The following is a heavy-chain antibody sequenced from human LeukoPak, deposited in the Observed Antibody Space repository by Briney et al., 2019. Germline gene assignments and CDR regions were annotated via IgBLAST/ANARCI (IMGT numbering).Heavy chain of an antibody. CDR3: AIQNPLLVLGY. CDR2: INSDGSST. V-gene: IGHV3-74*01. D-gene: IGHD2-21*01. J-gene: IGHJ4*02. CDR1: GFTFSSFW. Sequence: GGSLRLSCAASGFTFSSFWMHWVRQGPGKGLVWVSRINSDGSSTSYADSVKGRFTISRDNAKNTLYLQMNSLRAEDTAVYYCAIQNPLLVLGYWGQGTLVTVSS.